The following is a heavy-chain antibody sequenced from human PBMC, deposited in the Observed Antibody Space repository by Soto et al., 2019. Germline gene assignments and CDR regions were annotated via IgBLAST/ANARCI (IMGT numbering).Heavy chain of an antibody. Sequence: ASVKVSCKTSGYTFSNYGINWVRQAPGQGLERMGWISAYNGNTNFAQKLQGRVSLTTDTSSTTAYMELRSLTSDDTAVYYCARDLIRGYTGFSDYWGKGTLVAVSS. D-gene: IGHD5-12*01. V-gene: IGHV1-18*01. J-gene: IGHJ4*02. CDR1: GYTFSNYG. CDR3: ARDLIRGYTGFSDY. CDR2: ISAYNGNT.